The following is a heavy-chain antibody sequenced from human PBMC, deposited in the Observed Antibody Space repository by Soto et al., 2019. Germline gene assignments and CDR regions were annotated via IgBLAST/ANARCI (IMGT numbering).Heavy chain of an antibody. CDR1: GGSISSGGYY. CDR2: IYYSGST. V-gene: IGHV4-31*03. D-gene: IGHD2-2*03. J-gene: IGHJ6*02. Sequence: ASETLSLTCTVSGGSISSGGYYWSWIRQHPGKGLEWIGYIYYSGSTYYNPSLKSRVTISVDTSKNQFSLKLSSVTAADTAVYYCAREGVGDCSSTSCPPSYYYYGMDVWGQGTTVTVSS. CDR3: AREGVGDCSSTSCPPSYYYYGMDV.